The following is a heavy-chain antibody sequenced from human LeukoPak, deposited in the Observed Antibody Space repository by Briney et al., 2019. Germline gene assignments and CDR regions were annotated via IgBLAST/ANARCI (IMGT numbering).Heavy chain of an antibody. Sequence: QPGGSLRLSCAASGFTFSSYAMNWVRQAPGKGLEWVSVISGNGASTYYADSVTGRFTISRDNSKNTVLLQMNSLRAEDTALYYCAKDLPAGPLTMWGYFDYWGLGTLVTVSS. CDR2: ISGNGAST. J-gene: IGHJ4*02. V-gene: IGHV3-23*01. CDR1: GFTFSSYA. D-gene: IGHD4/OR15-4a*01. CDR3: AKDLPAGPLTMWGYFDY.